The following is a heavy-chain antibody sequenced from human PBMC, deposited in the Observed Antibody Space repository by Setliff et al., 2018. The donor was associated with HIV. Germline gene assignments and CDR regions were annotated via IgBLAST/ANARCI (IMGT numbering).Heavy chain of an antibody. CDR3: AKGAGFYGDYIFDY. CDR1: GGSITSHY. CDR2: IYSTGST. Sequence: SETLSLTCTVSGGSITSHYWSWIRQSPGRELEWIGYIYSTGSTNYNPSLQSRVSISMDASKNKFSLKVTSVTSADTAVYYCAKGAGFYGDYIFDYWGQGNLVTVSS. D-gene: IGHD4-17*01. V-gene: IGHV4-59*11. J-gene: IGHJ4*02.